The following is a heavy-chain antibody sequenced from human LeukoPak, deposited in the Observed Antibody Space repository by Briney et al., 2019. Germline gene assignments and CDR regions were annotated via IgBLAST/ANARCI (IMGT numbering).Heavy chain of an antibody. D-gene: IGHD3-22*01. CDR3: AVLYDSSGYVTRP. Sequence: SVKVSCKASGYTFTSYYLHWLRQAPGQGLEWMGGIIPIFGTANYAQKFQGRVTITADESTSTAYMELSSLRSEDTAVYYCAVLYDSSGYVTRPWGQGTLVTVSS. CDR2: IIPIFGTA. J-gene: IGHJ4*02. V-gene: IGHV1-69*13. CDR1: GYTFTSYY.